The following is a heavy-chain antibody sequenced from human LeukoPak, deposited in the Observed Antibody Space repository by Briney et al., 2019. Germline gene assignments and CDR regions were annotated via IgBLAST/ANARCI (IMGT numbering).Heavy chain of an antibody. Sequence: PGGSLRLSCAASGFTFSSYGMHWVRQAPGKGLEWVAVISYDGSNKYYADSVKGRFTISRDDSKNTLYLQMNSLRAEDTAVYYCAKDKQLVREGLFDYWGQGTLVTVSS. CDR1: GFTFSSYG. J-gene: IGHJ4*02. CDR3: AKDKQLVREGLFDY. CDR2: ISYDGSNK. D-gene: IGHD6-6*01. V-gene: IGHV3-30*18.